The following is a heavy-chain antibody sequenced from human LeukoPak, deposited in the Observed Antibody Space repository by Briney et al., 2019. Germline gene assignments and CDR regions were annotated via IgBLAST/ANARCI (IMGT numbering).Heavy chain of an antibody. D-gene: IGHD6-19*01. CDR1: GGSFSGYY. Sequence: SETLSLTCAVYGGSFSGYYLSWIRQPPGKGLEWIGEINDSGSTNYNPSLKSRVTISVDTSKNQFSLKLSSVTAADTAVYYCARETPDLPTWAGTLYYYYYYGMDVWGQGTTVTVSS. J-gene: IGHJ6*02. CDR2: INDSGST. V-gene: IGHV4-34*01. CDR3: ARETPDLPTWAGTLYYYYYYGMDV.